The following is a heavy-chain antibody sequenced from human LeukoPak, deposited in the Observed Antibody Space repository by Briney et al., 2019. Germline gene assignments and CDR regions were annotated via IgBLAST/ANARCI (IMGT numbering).Heavy chain of an antibody. CDR2: IYYSGST. Sequence: ESSETLSLTCTVSGGSISSYYWSWIRQPPGKGLEWIGYIYYSGSTNYNPSLKSRVTISVDTSKNQFSLKLSSVTAADTAVYYCARGRLLEWADYWGQGTLVTVSS. D-gene: IGHD3-3*01. CDR3: ARGRLLEWADY. J-gene: IGHJ4*02. CDR1: GGSISSYY. V-gene: IGHV4-59*01.